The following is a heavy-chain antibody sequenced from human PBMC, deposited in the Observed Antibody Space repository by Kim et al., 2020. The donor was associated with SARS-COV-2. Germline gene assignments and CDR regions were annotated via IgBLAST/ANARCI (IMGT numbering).Heavy chain of an antibody. CDR3: ARDPVDYDYGMDV. V-gene: IGHV3-7*03. J-gene: IGHJ6*02. CDR1: GFTFNTYW. CDR2: IKQDGSEK. Sequence: GGSLRLSCTASGFTFNTYWMTWVRQAPGKGLGWVANIKQDGSEKNYADSVKGRVIISRNNAKNSLYLQMSSLGAEDTAVYYCARDPVDYDYGMDVWGQGTTVTVSS.